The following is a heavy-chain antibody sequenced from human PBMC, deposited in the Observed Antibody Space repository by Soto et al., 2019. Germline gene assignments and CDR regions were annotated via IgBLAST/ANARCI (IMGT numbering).Heavy chain of an antibody. CDR3: ARVIGYYYHMDV. D-gene: IGHD3-22*01. CDR1: GYTFTTYD. CDR2: ISAYNGNT. V-gene: IGHV1-18*01. Sequence: QVQLVQSGGEVKKPGASVKVSCKASGYTFTTYDLSWARQAPGQGLEWRGWISAYNGNTNYAQNLQGRVTMTTDTSTSTAYMELRSLRAADTAVYYCARVIGYYYHMDVWGQGTTVTVSS. J-gene: IGHJ6*02.